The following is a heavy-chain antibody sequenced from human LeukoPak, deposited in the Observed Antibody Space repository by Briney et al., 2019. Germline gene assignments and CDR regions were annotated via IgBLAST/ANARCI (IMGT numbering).Heavy chain of an antibody. Sequence: GASVKVSCKASGYTFTSYTMHWVRQAPGQRLEWMGWINAGNGNTKYSQKFQGSVTFTRDASANTAYMELSSLRSEDTAVYYCARARYYYDSSGYYYLYADYWGQGTLVTVSS. CDR1: GYTFTSYT. D-gene: IGHD3-22*01. CDR2: INAGNGNT. V-gene: IGHV1-3*01. CDR3: ARARYYYDSSGYYYLYADY. J-gene: IGHJ4*02.